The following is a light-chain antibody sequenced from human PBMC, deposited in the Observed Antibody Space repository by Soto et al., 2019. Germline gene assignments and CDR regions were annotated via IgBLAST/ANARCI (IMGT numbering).Light chain of an antibody. CDR3: SLYTSENTYV. V-gene: IGLV2-18*01. Sequence: QSALTQPPSVSGSRGQSVTISCTGTSTDFVSYNRVSWYQQPPGTAPKLIIYEASNRPSGVPDRFSGSKSGNTASLTISGLQAADEADYCCSLYTSENTYVFGTGTKVTVL. J-gene: IGLJ1*01. CDR1: STDFVSYNR. CDR2: EAS.